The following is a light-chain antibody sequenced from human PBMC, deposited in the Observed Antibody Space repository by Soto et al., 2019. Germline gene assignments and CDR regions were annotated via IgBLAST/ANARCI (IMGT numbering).Light chain of an antibody. CDR3: CSYTTISTVV. V-gene: IGLV2-14*03. CDR2: AIT. CDR1: SSDVGGNNF. J-gene: IGLJ1*01. Sequence: QSALTQPASVSGSPGQSITISCTGTSSDVGGNNFVSWYQQHPDKATKLLIYAITNRPSGVSNRFSGSKSGGTASLTISGLQTEDEADYYCCSYTTISTVVFGTGTKVTVL.